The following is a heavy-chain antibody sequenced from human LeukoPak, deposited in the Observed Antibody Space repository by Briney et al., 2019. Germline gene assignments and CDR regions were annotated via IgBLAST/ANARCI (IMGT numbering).Heavy chain of an antibody. CDR1: GYTFTSYG. D-gene: IGHD3-16*01. J-gene: IGHJ4*02. V-gene: IGHV1-46*01. CDR2: INPSGGST. CDR3: ARDLGDSYFDY. Sequence: ASVKVSCKASGYTFTSYGISWVRQAPGQGLEWMGIINPSGGSTSYAQKFQGRVTMTRDMSTSTVYMELSSLRSEDTAVYYCARDLGDSYFDYWGQGTLVTVSS.